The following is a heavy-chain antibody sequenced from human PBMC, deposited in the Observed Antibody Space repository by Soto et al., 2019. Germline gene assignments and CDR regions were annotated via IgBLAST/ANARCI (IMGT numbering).Heavy chain of an antibody. J-gene: IGHJ5*02. CDR2: ISSSSSYI. CDR3: ARDPELELPENNWFDP. CDR1: GFTFSSYS. Sequence: PGESLKISCAASGFTFSSYSMNWVRQAPGKGLEWVSSISSSSSYIYYADSVKGRFTISRDNAKNSLYLQMNSLRAEDTAAYYCARDPELELPENNWFDPWGQGTLVTVSS. D-gene: IGHD1-7*01. V-gene: IGHV3-21*01.